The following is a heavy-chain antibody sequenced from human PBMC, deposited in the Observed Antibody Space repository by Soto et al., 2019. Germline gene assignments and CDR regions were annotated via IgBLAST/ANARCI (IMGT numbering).Heavy chain of an antibody. J-gene: IGHJ6*02. CDR3: GRELSRGYSHAMDV. V-gene: IGHV3-33*01. CDR1: GFSFGYFG. CDR2: IWYDGSNE. D-gene: IGHD2-15*01. Sequence: QEQLVESGGGAVEPGTSLRLSCAATGFSFGYFGMHWVRQAPGKGLEWVAIIWYDGSNENYVQSVKGRLTVSRDNSKNIRYLQMNSLRAEDTAVYYCGRELSRGYSHAMDVWGRGTTVTVCS.